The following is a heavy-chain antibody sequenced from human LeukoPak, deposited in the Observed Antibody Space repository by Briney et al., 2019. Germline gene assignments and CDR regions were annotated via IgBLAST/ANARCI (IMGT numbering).Heavy chain of an antibody. CDR1: GFTFSSYE. D-gene: IGHD3-9*01. J-gene: IGHJ6*04. CDR2: ISSSGSTI. V-gene: IGHV3-48*03. Sequence: GGSLRLSCAASGFTFSSYEMNWVRQAPGKGLEWVSYISSSGSTIYYADSVKGRFTISRDNAKNSLYLQMSSLRAEDTAVYYCARVSKYYDILTTYGMDVWAKGPRPPSPQ. CDR3: ARVSKYYDILTTYGMDV.